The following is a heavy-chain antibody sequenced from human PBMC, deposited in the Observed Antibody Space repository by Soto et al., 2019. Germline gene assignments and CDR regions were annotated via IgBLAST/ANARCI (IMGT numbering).Heavy chain of an antibody. CDR1: GGSISSSSYY. V-gene: IGHV4-39*01. CDR2: IYYSGST. Sequence: SETLSLTCTVSGGSISSSSYYWGWIRQPPGRGLEWIGSIYYSGSTYYNPSLKSRVTISVDTSKNQFSLKLSSVTAADTAVYYCARKRHHDFWSPDWFDPWGQGTLVPVSS. D-gene: IGHD3-3*01. CDR3: ARKRHHDFWSPDWFDP. J-gene: IGHJ5*02.